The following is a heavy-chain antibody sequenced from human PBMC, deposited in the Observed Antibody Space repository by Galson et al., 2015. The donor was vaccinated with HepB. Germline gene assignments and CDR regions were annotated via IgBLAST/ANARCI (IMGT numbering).Heavy chain of an antibody. D-gene: IGHD6-6*01. J-gene: IGHJ4*02. Sequence: QSGAEMKKPGESLRISCKGSGYSFTSYWISWVRQMPGKGLEWMGRIDPSDSYTNYSPSFQGHVTISADKSISTAYLQWSSLKASDTAMYYCVRPQYSSSPLFDYWGQGTLVTVSS. CDR2: IDPSDSYT. CDR3: VRPQYSSSPLFDY. V-gene: IGHV5-10-1*01. CDR1: GYSFTSYW.